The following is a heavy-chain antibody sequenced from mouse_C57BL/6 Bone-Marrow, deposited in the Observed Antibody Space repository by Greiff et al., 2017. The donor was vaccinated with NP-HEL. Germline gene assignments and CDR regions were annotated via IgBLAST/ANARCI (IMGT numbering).Heavy chain of an antibody. J-gene: IGHJ2*01. CDR2: IWSGGST. CDR1: GFSLTSYG. D-gene: IGHD2-3*01. CDR3: ARERWLLYFDY. Sequence: VKLQESGPGLVQPSQCLSITCTVSGFSLTSYGVHWVRQSPGKGLEWLGVIWSGGSTDYNAAFISRLSISKDNSKSQVFFKMNSLQADDTAIYYCARERWLLYFDYWGQGTTLTVSS. V-gene: IGHV2-2*01.